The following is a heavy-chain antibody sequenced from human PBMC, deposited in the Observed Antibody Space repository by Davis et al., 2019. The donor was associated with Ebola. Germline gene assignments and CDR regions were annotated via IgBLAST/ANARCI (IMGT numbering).Heavy chain of an antibody. V-gene: IGHV3-73*01. CDR1: GFTFSGSA. CDR3: TRGATIFGVVILPFDY. CDR2: IRSKANSYAT. D-gene: IGHD3-3*01. J-gene: IGHJ4*02. Sequence: GGSLRLSCAASGFTFSGSAMHWVRQASGKGLEWVGSIRSKANSYATAYAASVKGRFTISRDDSKSIAYLQMNSLKTEDTAVYYCTRGATIFGVVILPFDYWGQGTLVTVSS.